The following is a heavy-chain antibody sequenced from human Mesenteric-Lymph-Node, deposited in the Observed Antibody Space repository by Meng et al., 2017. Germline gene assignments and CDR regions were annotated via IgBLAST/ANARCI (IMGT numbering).Heavy chain of an antibody. Sequence: QVQRQESGPVLLKPSQTLSLTSTVSGASVDSGSYPCSWVRQPPGKGLECIGYTYNGWSTYYNPSLKSRVSMSVDTSKNQFSLTLSSVTAADTAVYYCARASYGSGSPLGESWFDPWGQGTLVTVSS. J-gene: IGHJ5*02. CDR3: ARASYGSGSPLGESWFDP. V-gene: IGHV4-30-4*01. D-gene: IGHD3-10*01. CDR1: GASVDSGSYP. CDR2: TYNGWST.